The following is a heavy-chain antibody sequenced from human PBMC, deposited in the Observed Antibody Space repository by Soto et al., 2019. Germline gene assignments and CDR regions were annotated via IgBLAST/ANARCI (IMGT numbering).Heavy chain of an antibody. J-gene: IGHJ6*03. CDR3: ARDTYYYYYMDV. CDR2: ISRNSGSI. Sequence: PGGSLRLSCAASGFTFDDYAMHWVRQAPGKGLEWVSGISRNSGSIGYADSVKGRFTISRDNAKNSLYLQMNSLRAEDTAVYYCARDTYYYYYMDVWGKGTTVTVSS. V-gene: IGHV3-9*01. CDR1: GFTFDDYA.